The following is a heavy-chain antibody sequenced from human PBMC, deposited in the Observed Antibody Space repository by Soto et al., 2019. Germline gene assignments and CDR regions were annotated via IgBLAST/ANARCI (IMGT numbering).Heavy chain of an antibody. CDR2: INAGNGNT. D-gene: IGHD6-13*01. CDR1: GYTFTSYA. Sequence: ASVKVSCKASGYTFTSYAMHWVRQAPGQRLEWMGWINAGNGNTKYSQKFQGRVTITRDTSASTAYIELSSLRSEDTAVYYCASVGIAAAGNFDYWGQGTLVTVSS. CDR3: ASVGIAAAGNFDY. V-gene: IGHV1-3*01. J-gene: IGHJ4*02.